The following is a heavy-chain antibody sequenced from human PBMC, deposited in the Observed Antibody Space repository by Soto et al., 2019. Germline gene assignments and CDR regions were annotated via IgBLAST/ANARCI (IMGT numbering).Heavy chain of an antibody. CDR2: ISYDGSNK. D-gene: IGHD1-26*01. V-gene: IGHV3-30*04. CDR3: ARDRERGGATPTFDAFDI. J-gene: IGHJ3*02. CDR1: GFTFSSYA. Sequence: GGSQRLSCAASGFTFSSYAMHWVRQAPGKGLEWVAVISYDGSNKYYADSVKGRFTISRDNSKNTLYLQMNSLRAEDTAVYYCARDRERGGATPTFDAFDIWGQGTMVTVSS.